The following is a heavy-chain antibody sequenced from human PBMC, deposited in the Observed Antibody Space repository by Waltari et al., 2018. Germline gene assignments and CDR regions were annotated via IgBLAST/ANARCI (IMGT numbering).Heavy chain of an antibody. CDR3: ARQPDGDYEFDY. D-gene: IGHD4-17*01. V-gene: IGHV5-51*01. CDR1: GHSFSTYW. CDR2: IYPDDSDT. Sequence: EVHLEQSGAEVKKPGESLKISCKTSGHSFSTYWIAWVRQMPGKGLELMGLIYPDDSDTRYSPSFQGQVTISADKSIDTAYLQWSSLKASDTAMYYCARQPDGDYEFDYWGQGTLVTVSS. J-gene: IGHJ4*02.